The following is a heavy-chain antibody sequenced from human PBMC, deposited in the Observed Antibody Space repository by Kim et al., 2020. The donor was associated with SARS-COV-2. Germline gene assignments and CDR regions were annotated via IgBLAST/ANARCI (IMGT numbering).Heavy chain of an antibody. Sequence: GGSLRLSCAASGFTFSSYGMHWVRQAPGKGLEWVAVISYDGSNKYYADSVKGRFTISRDNSKNTLYLQMNSLRAEDTAVYYCAKEPVRIPGAFDIWGQGTMVTVSS. CDR3: AKEPVRIPGAFDI. CDR1: GFTFSSYG. J-gene: IGHJ3*02. V-gene: IGHV3-30*18. CDR2: ISYDGSNK.